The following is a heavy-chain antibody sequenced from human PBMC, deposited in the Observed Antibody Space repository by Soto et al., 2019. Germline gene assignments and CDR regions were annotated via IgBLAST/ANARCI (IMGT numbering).Heavy chain of an antibody. V-gene: IGHV4-59*01. CDR3: ARVPVAGYSGPRDWFDP. Sequence: SETLSLTCTVSGGSISSYYWSWIRQPPGKGLEWIGYIYYSGSTNYNPSLKSRVTISVDTSKNQFSLKLSSVTAADTAVYYCARVPVAGYSGPRDWFDPWGQGTLVTVSS. CDR2: IYYSGST. J-gene: IGHJ5*02. D-gene: IGHD5-12*01. CDR1: GGSISSYY.